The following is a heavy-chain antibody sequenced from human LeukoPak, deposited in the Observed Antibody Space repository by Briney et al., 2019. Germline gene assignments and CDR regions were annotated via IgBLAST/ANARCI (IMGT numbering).Heavy chain of an antibody. Sequence: SVKVSCKASGGTFSSYAISWVRQAPGQGLEWMGGIIPIFGTANYAQRFQGRVTITADESTSTAYMELSSLRSEDTAVYYCARGLGYYYYYGMDVWGQGTTVTVSS. CDR2: IIPIFGTA. D-gene: IGHD6-19*01. CDR3: ARGLGYYYYYGMDV. V-gene: IGHV1-69*13. J-gene: IGHJ6*02. CDR1: GGTFSSYA.